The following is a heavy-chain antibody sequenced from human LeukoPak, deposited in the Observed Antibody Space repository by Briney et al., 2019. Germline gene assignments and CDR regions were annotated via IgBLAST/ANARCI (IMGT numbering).Heavy chain of an antibody. CDR2: IYHSGRT. J-gene: IGHJ4*02. CDR3: ARDRKIGPCDY. V-gene: IGHV4-4*02. CDR1: DGSISNSNW. D-gene: IGHD2/OR15-2a*01. Sequence: SGTLSHTCAVSDGSISNSNWWSWVRQPPGKGLEWIGEIYHSGRTNYNPSLKSRVTISVDTSKNQFSLKLSSVTAADTAVYYCARDRKIGPCDYWGQGTLVTVSS.